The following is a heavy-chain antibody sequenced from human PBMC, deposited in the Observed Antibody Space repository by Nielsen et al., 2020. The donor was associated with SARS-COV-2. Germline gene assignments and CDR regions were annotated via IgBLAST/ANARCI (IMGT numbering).Heavy chain of an antibody. D-gene: IGHD3-10*01. Sequence: SETLSLTCAVYGGSFSGYYWSWIRQPPGKGLEWIGEINHSGSTNYNPSLKSRVTISVDTSKNQVSLKIHSVTAADTAVYYCARGLPTWVRSSSWFDPWGQGTLVTVSS. CDR3: ARGLPTWVRSSSWFDP. V-gene: IGHV4-34*01. CDR1: GGSFSGYY. CDR2: INHSGST. J-gene: IGHJ5*02.